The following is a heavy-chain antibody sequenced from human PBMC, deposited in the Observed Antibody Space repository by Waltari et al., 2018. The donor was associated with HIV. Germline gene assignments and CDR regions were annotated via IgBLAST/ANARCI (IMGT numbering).Heavy chain of an antibody. V-gene: IGHV3-33*01. Sequence: QVQLVESGGGVVQPGRSLRLSCAASGFPFSNFAMPWVRQAPGKGLEWLAVIWYDGENKYYADSVKGRFTISRDNSKNTLYLQMNSLRVEDTAVYYCARGGYYYDISGYYHYWGQGTLVTVSS. J-gene: IGHJ4*02. CDR2: IWYDGENK. CDR1: GFPFSNFA. CDR3: ARGGYYYDISGYYHY. D-gene: IGHD3-22*01.